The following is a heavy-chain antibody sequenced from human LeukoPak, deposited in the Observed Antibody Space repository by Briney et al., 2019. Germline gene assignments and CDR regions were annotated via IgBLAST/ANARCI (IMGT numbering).Heavy chain of an antibody. Sequence: GASVKVSCRASGGTFSSYAISWVRQAPGQGLEWMGRIIPILGIANYAQKFQGRVTITADKSTSTAYMELSSLRSEDTAVYYCAREDTLGSGDFDYWGQGTLVTVSS. J-gene: IGHJ4*02. V-gene: IGHV1-69*04. CDR1: GGTFSSYA. CDR2: IIPILGIA. CDR3: AREDTLGSGDFDY.